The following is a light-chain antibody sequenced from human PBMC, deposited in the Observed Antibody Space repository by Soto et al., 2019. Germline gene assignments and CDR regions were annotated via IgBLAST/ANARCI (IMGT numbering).Light chain of an antibody. V-gene: IGLV2-14*01. J-gene: IGLJ1*01. CDR3: KSFTSSSTFV. CDR1: SSDVGDYNY. Sequence: QSVLTQPASVSGSPGQTITTSCTGTSSDVGDYNYVSWYQQHPGKAPKLMIYEVGNRPSGVSSRFSGSKSGNTASLTISGLQAEDEADYYCKSFTSSSTFVFGTGTKGHRP. CDR2: EVG.